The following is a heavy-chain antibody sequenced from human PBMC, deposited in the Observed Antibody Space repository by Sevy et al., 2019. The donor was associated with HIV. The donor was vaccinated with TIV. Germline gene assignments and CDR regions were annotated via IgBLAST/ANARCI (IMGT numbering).Heavy chain of an antibody. CDR1: GYTFTSYY. D-gene: IGHD6-13*01. CDR2: INPSGGST. Sequence: ASVKVSCKASGYTFTSYYMHWVRQAPGQGLEWMGIINPSGGSTSYTQKFQGRVTMTRDTSTSTVYMELSSLRSEDTAVYYCATRQYSSSWEGGLFDYWGQGTLVTVSS. J-gene: IGHJ4*02. CDR3: ATRQYSSSWEGGLFDY. V-gene: IGHV1-46*03.